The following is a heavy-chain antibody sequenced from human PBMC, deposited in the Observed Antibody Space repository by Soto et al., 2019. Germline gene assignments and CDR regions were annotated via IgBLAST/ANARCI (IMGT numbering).Heavy chain of an antibody. CDR2: INPNSGGT. CDR1: GYTFTGYY. D-gene: IGHD1-7*01. V-gene: IGHV1-2*07. CDR3: ARDLHWNYYYYYYGMDV. Sequence: ASVKVSCKASGYTFTGYYMHWVRQAPGQGLEWMGWINPNSGGTNYAHKFQGRVTMTRDTSISTAYMELSRLRSDDTAVYYSARDLHWNYYYYYYGMDVWGQGTTVTVSS. J-gene: IGHJ6*02.